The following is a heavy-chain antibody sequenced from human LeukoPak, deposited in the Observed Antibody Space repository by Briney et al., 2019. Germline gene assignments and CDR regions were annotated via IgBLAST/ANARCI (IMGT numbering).Heavy chain of an antibody. V-gene: IGHV1-8*03. D-gene: IGHD5-24*01. Sequence: ASVKVSCXASGYTFTSYDINWVRQATGQGLEWMGWMNPNSGNTGYAQKFQGRVTITRNTSISTAYMELSSLRSEDTAVYYCARAQMATIRDAFDIWGQGTMVTVSS. CDR2: MNPNSGNT. CDR1: GYTFTSYD. J-gene: IGHJ3*02. CDR3: ARAQMATIRDAFDI.